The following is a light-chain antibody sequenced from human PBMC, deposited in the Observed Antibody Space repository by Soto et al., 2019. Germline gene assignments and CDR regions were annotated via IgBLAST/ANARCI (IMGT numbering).Light chain of an antibody. CDR3: QQYNNWPLT. Sequence: EIVMTQSPATLSVSPGERATLSCRASQSVSSNLAWYQQKPGQAPRLLIYGASTRATGMPARFSGSGSGKEFTLTISSLQSEDFAVYYCQQYNNWPLTFGQGTKVDIK. J-gene: IGKJ1*01. V-gene: IGKV3-15*01. CDR1: QSVSSN. CDR2: GAS.